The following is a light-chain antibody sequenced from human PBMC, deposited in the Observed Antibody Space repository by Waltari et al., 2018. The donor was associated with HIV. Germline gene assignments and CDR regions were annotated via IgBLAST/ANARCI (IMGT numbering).Light chain of an antibody. Sequence: DIQMTQSPSTLAASGGDRVTIPCRASQSISSWLAWYQHKPGKAPKLLIYKASSLESGVPSRFSGSGSGTEFTLTISSLQPDDFATYYCQQYNSYPRTFGQGTKVEIK. CDR1: QSISSW. V-gene: IGKV1-5*03. CDR3: QQYNSYPRT. J-gene: IGKJ1*01. CDR2: KAS.